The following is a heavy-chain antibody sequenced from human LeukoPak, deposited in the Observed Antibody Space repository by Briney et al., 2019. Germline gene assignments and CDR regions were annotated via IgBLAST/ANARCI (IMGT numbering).Heavy chain of an antibody. J-gene: IGHJ4*02. CDR3: ARDLYGDYFFDY. D-gene: IGHD4-17*01. CDR2: IKEDGSER. CDR1: GFTFSSYY. V-gene: IGHV3-7*01. Sequence: GGSLRLSCVASGFTFSSYYMGWVRQAPGKGLEWVANIKEDGSERYYVDSMKGRFTISRDNAKNSLYLQMNSLRAEDTAVYYCARDLYGDYFFDYWGQGTLVTVSS.